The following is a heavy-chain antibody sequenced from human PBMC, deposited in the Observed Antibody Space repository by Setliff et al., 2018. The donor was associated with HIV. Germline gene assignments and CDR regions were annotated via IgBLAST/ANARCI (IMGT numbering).Heavy chain of an antibody. CDR1: GGSVSDYF. CDR3: ARGLRGIQVWLRGFGWFDP. D-gene: IGHD5-18*01. J-gene: IGHJ5*02. Sequence: PSETLSLTCTVSGGSVSDYFWNWIRQPPGKGLEWIGYIYYSGSTNYNPSLESRVTISVETSQNLFSMKLSSVNAADTAVYYCARGLRGIQVWLRGFGWFDPWGQGTLVTVSS. CDR2: IYYSGST. V-gene: IGHV4-59*02.